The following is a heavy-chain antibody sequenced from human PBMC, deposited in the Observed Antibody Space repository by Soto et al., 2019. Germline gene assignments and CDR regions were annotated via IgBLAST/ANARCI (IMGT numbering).Heavy chain of an antibody. CDR1: GGSISSGGYY. Sequence: QVQLQESGPGLVKPSQTLSLTCTVSGGSISSGGYYWNWIRQHPGKGLEWIGYIYYSGSTYYNPXXXXXXXXXXXXXXXXXXXXXXXXXXXXXXXXXCAREPLTWGQGTLVTVSS. CDR2: IYYSGST. V-gene: IGHV4-31*01. J-gene: IGHJ4*02. CDR3: AREPLT.